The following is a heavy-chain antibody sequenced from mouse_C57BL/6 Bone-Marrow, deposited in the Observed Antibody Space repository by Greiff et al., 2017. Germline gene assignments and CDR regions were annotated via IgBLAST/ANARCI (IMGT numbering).Heavy chain of an antibody. CDR2: INPYNGGT. J-gene: IGHJ3*01. D-gene: IGHD2-3*01. V-gene: IGHV1-19*01. Sequence: EVKLQESGPVLVKPGASVKMSCKASGYTFTDYYMNWVKQSHGKSLEWIGVINPYNGGTSYNQKFKGKATLTVDKSSSTAYMELNSLTSEDSAVYYCARWGYEAWFAYWGQATLVTVSA. CDR3: ARWGYEAWFAY. CDR1: GYTFTDYY.